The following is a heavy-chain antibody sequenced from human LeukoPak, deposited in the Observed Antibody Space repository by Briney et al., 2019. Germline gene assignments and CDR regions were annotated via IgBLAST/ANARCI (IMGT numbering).Heavy chain of an antibody. CDR1: SGSITSYY. CDR3: AGAPNQHYFDY. J-gene: IGHJ4*02. V-gene: IGHV4-59*01. Sequence: SQTLSLTCTVSSGSITSYYWSSIRQPPGTRQEYIGHIYYTGTTNYNPSLKSRVTMSVDTSKSQFSLRLISVTASDTAVYFCAGAPNQHYFDYWGQGTLVAVSS. CDR2: IYYTGTT.